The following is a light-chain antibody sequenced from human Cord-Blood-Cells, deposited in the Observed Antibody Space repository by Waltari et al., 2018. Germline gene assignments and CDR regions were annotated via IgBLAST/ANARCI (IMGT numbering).Light chain of an antibody. CDR1: QSVSSN. V-gene: IGKV3-15*01. CDR2: GAS. CDR3: QQYNNWPRT. Sequence: EIVMTQSPATLSVSPGERATLSYRASQSVSSNLAWYQQKPGQAPRLLIYGASTRATGIPARFSGSGSGTEFTLTISSLQSEDFAVYYCQQYNNWPRTFGQGTKVESK. J-gene: IGKJ1*01.